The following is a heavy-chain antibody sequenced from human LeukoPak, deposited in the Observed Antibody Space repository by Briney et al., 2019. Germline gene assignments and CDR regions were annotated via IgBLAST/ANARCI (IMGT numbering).Heavy chain of an antibody. J-gene: IGHJ4*02. CDR3: ARDLMYCDTMSCYDGDFDY. CDR2: VSAYNHST. D-gene: IGHD2-2*01. V-gene: IGHV1-18*01. Sequence: ASVKVSCKASGYSSINFGLSWVRQAPGQGLEWMGWVSAYNHSTNYAQKFQGRVTMTIDTSTTTVYMELRSLRSDDTAIYYCARDLMYCDTMSCYDGDFDYWGQGTPVTVSS. CDR1: GYSSINFG.